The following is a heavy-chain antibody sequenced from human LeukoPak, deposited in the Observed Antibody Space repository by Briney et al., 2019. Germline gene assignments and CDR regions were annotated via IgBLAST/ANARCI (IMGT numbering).Heavy chain of an antibody. CDR1: GFTFSSSS. Sequence: GGSLRLSCAASGFTFSSSSMNGVRQAPGKGLEWGSSISSSRSYIYSADSVRSRFTISRETTKNTLYLQKNMRKAEETRAYYGAREDARGVSDWGQGTLVTASS. CDR2: ISSSRSYI. J-gene: IGHJ4*02. CDR3: AREDARGVSD. D-gene: IGHD3-10*02. V-gene: IGHV3-21*03.